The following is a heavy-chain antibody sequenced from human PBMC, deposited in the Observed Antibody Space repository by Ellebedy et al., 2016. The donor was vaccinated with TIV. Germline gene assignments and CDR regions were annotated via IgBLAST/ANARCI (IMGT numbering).Heavy chain of an antibody. CDR2: IDRHGSDT. J-gene: IGHJ4*02. V-gene: IGHV3-74*01. Sequence: GESLKISCVASGFTFGSFGMVWVRQAPGKGLMWVSRIDRHGSDTSYADSVKGRFTISRDNAKNTMYVEMNSVRAEDTAIYYCVKKRASLDHWGQGALVTVSS. D-gene: IGHD2-2*01. CDR1: GFTFGSFG. CDR3: VKKRASLDH.